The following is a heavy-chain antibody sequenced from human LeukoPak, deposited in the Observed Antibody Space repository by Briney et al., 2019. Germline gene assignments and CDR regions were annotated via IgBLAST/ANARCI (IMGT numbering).Heavy chain of an antibody. Sequence: ASVKVSCKASGYTFTGYYMHWVRQAPGQGLEWMGWINPNSGGTNYAQKFQGRVTMTRDTSISTAYMELSRLRSDDTAVYYCASVLGYCSGGSCYLPRYWGRGTLVTVSS. J-gene: IGHJ4*02. D-gene: IGHD2-15*01. CDR2: INPNSGGT. CDR3: ASVLGYCSGGSCYLPRY. V-gene: IGHV1-2*02. CDR1: GYTFTGYY.